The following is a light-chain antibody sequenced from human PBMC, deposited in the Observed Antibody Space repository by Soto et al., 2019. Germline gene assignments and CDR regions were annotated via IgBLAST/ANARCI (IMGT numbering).Light chain of an antibody. CDR1: QSVSSSY. Sequence: EIVLTQSPGTLSLSPGERDTLSCRASQSVSSSYLAWYQQKPGQAPRLLIYGASSRATGIPDRLSGSWSGTDFTLTISRLEPEDFAVYYCQLYGISPYTFGQGTKLEIK. CDR2: GAS. V-gene: IGKV3-20*01. J-gene: IGKJ2*01. CDR3: QLYGISPYT.